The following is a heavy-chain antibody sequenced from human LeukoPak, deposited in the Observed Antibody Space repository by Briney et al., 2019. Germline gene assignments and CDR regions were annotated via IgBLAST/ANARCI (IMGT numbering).Heavy chain of an antibody. D-gene: IGHD3-10*01. Sequence: GESLKISCKGSGYSFTSYWIGWVRQMPGKGLEWMGIIYPGDSDTRYSPSFQGQVTISADKSISTAYLQWSSLEASDTAMYYCARRHYYGSGGYTGPFDDWGQGTLVTVSS. CDR1: GYSFTSYW. CDR3: ARRHYYGSGGYTGPFDD. V-gene: IGHV5-51*01. CDR2: IYPGDSDT. J-gene: IGHJ4*02.